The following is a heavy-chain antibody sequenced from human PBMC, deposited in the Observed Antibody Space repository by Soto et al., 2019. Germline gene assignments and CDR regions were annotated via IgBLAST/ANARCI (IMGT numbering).Heavy chain of an antibody. CDR3: ATQGFGTLHGLVDV. D-gene: IGHD1-7*01. CDR1: GGSITSITNHY. V-gene: IGHV4-59*08. J-gene: IGHJ6*02. Sequence: QVRLQESGPGLVKPSETLSLTCTVSGGSITSITNHYCSWIRQPPGKGLEWIGYISYSGHTSYNPSLQSRVILPVDTSKNQVSLNLASVTAADTAVYYCATQGFGTLHGLVDVWGQGTTVTVSS. CDR2: ISYSGHT.